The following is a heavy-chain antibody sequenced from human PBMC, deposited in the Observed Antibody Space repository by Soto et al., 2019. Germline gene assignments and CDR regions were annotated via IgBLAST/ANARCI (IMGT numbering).Heavy chain of an antibody. CDR1: GDSIRNYY. V-gene: IGHV4-59*08. D-gene: IGHD2-2*01. CDR2: IYYSGST. J-gene: IGHJ3*02. Sequence: SETLSLTCSVSGDSIRNYYWNWIRQSPGKGLEWIGYIYYSGSTDYNPSLKRRVTISVDTSKNQFSLSLSSVTAADTAVYYCARRKAEEYCSTTSSCLLIFDMWGQGTMVT. CDR3: ARRKAEEYCSTTSSCLLIFDM.